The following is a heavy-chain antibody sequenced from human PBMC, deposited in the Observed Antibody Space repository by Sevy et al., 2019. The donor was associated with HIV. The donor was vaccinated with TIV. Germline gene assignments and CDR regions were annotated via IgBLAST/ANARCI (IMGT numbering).Heavy chain of an antibody. J-gene: IGHJ4*02. CDR1: GFTFSSYA. CDR3: VKPGGVLYFDCLLLDY. D-gene: IGHD3-9*01. V-gene: IGHV3-64D*08. Sequence: GGSLRLSCSASGFTFSSYAMHWVRQAPGKGLEYVSAISSNGGSTYYADSVKGRFTISRDNSKNTLYLQMSSLRAEDTAVYYCVKPGGVLYFDCLLLDYWGQGTLVTVSS. CDR2: ISSNGGST.